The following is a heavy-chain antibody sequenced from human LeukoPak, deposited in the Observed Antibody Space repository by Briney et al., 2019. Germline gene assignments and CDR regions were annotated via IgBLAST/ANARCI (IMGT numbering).Heavy chain of an antibody. J-gene: IGHJ4*02. CDR2: MNNDGTTT. CDR1: GFTLTGHW. D-gene: IGHD1-1*01. CDR3: AKSGGRNDFDY. V-gene: IGHV3-74*01. Sequence: AGGSLRLSCVASGFTLTGHWMEWVRQGPGKGLVSVAFMNNDGTTTTYADSVKGRFTFSRDNAKNTLYLQMNSLRAEDTAVYYCAKSGGRNDFDYWGQGTLVTVSS.